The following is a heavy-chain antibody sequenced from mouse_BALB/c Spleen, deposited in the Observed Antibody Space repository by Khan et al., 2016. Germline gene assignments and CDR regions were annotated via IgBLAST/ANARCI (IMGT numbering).Heavy chain of an antibody. Sequence: QVQLQQSGAELVRPGVSVKISCKGSGYTFTDYDLHWVKQSHAKSLEWIGIISTYYGDATYNQKFKGKATLNVDRSSNTAYMQLSSLTSEDSAVYYCARWSSYFDYWGQGSTLTVSS. CDR1: GYTFTDYD. CDR3: ARWSSYFDY. CDR2: ISTYYGDA. J-gene: IGHJ2*01. V-gene: IGHV1S137*01.